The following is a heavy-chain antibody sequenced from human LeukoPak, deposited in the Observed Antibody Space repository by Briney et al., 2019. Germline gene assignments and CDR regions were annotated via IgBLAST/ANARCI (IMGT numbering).Heavy chain of an antibody. CDR2: IYYSGST. V-gene: IGHV4-61*01. CDR3: ASFNWNRDDAFDI. J-gene: IGHJ3*02. CDR1: GGSISSSSYY. Sequence: SETLSLTCTVSGGSISSSSYYWSWIRQPPGKGLEWIGYIYYSGSTNYNPSLKSRVTISVDTSKNQFSLKLSSVTAADTAVYYCASFNWNRDDAFDIWGQGTMVTVSS. D-gene: IGHD1-20*01.